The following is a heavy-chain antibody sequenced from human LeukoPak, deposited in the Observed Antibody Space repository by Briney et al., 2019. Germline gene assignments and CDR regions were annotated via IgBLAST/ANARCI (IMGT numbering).Heavy chain of an antibody. J-gene: IGHJ4*02. CDR2: IYYSGST. Sequence: SETLSLTCTVSGGSISSYYWSWIRQPPGKGLEWIGYIYYSGSTNYNPSLKSRVTISVDTSKNQFSLKLSSVTAADTAVYYCARSSAYCSGGSCYEFDYWGQGTLVTVSS. CDR3: ARSSAYCSGGSCYEFDY. V-gene: IGHV4-59*01. CDR1: GGSISSYY. D-gene: IGHD2-15*01.